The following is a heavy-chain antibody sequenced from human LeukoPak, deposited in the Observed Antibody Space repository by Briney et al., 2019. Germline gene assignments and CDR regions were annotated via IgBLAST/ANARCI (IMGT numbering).Heavy chain of an antibody. V-gene: IGHV3-21*01. D-gene: IGHD2-8*01. CDR2: ISSSSSYI. J-gene: IGHJ4*02. Sequence: PGGSLRLSCAASGFTFSSYAMSWVRQAPGKGLEWVSSISSSSSYIYYADSVKGRFTISRDNAKNSLYLQMNSLRAEDTAVYYCARDVSRRKGFDYWGQGTLVTVSS. CDR1: GFTFSSYA. CDR3: ARDVSRRKGFDY.